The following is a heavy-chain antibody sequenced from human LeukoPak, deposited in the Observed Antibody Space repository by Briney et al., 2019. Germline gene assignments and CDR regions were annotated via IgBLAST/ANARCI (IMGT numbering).Heavy chain of an antibody. J-gene: IGHJ4*02. D-gene: IGHD3-9*01. CDR1: GFTFSSYA. CDR2: ISDSGGAT. CDR3: AKVKHYDILTGRSDY. Sequence: GGSLRLSCAASGFTFSSYAMSWVRQAPGKGLEWVSHISDSGGATYYANSVKGRFTVSRDNSKDTLYLQMNSLRAEDTAVYYCAKVKHYDILTGRSDYWGQGTLITVSS. V-gene: IGHV3-23*01.